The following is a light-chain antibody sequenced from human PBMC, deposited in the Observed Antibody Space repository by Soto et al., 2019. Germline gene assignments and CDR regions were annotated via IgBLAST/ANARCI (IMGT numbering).Light chain of an antibody. V-gene: IGLV2-14*03. CDR3: TSWTTSTTMI. CDR1: NSDIGAYNF. J-gene: IGLJ2*01. CDR2: DVN. Sequence: QSVRSRAGSGSGSPWPSNPNTYTRTNSDIGAYNFVSWYQQHPGKAPKLMLYDVNIRPSGVSNRFPGSKSGNTASLTISGLQAEDEADYYCTSWTTSTTMIFGGGTKVTLL.